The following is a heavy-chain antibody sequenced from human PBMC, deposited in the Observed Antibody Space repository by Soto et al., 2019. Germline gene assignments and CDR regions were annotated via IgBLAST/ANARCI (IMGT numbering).Heavy chain of an antibody. CDR3: AKSMYYYDSSGPYDY. CDR2: ISGSGGST. D-gene: IGHD3-22*01. J-gene: IGHJ4*02. V-gene: IGHV3-23*01. Sequence: EAQLLESGGGLVQPGGSLRLSCAASGFTFSSYAMSWVRQAPGKGLEWVSAISGSGGSTYYADSVKGRFTISRDNSKNTLYLQMNSLRAEDTAVYYCAKSMYYYDSSGPYDYWGQGTLVTVSS. CDR1: GFTFSSYA.